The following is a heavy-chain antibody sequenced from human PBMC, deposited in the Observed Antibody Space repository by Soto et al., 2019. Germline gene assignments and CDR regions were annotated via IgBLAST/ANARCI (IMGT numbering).Heavy chain of an antibody. CDR1: GFIFSNYG. CDR2: ISMSRSTI. J-gene: IGHJ4*02. V-gene: IGHV3-48*02. D-gene: IGHD1-26*01. CDR3: ARELPSGSYQVDH. Sequence: EVQLVQSGGGLVQPGGSLRLSWAASGFIFSNYGMHWGRHSPGKGLEWISYISMSRSTIYYSDSVKGRFTISRDNAKNSLYRQMNSLRDEDTALYYCARELPSGSYQVDHWGQGAMVTVSS.